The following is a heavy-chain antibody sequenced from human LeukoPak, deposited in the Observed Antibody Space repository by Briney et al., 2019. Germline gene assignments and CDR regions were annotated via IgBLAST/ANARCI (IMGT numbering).Heavy chain of an antibody. V-gene: IGHV4-39*01. CDR1: GGSISSSSYY. Sequence: SETLSLTCTVSGGSISSSSYYWGWIRQPPGKGLEWIGSIYYSGSTYYNPSLKSRVTISVDTSKNQFSLKLSSVTAADTALYYCARLRDGDYGGYFDYWGQGTLVTASP. CDR2: IYYSGST. J-gene: IGHJ4*02. CDR3: ARLRDGDYGGYFDY. D-gene: IGHD4-23*01.